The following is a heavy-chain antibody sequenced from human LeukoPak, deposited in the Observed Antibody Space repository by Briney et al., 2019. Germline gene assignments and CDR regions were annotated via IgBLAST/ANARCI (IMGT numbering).Heavy chain of an antibody. CDR1: GITFSSYT. V-gene: IGHV3-21*01. CDR3: AKTSTVTSWGGYYGMDV. CDR2: ISSSSSYI. D-gene: IGHD4-17*01. Sequence: GGSLRLSCAASGITFSSYTMTWVRQAPGKGLEWVSSISSSSSYIYYADSVKGRFTISRDNAKNSLYLQMNSLRAEDTAVYYCAKTSTVTSWGGYYGMDVWGQGTTVTVSS. J-gene: IGHJ6*02.